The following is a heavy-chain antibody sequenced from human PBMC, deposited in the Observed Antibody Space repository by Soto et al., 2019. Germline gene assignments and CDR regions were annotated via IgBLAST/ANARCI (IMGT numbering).Heavy chain of an antibody. Sequence: ASVKVSCKASGYTFTGYYMHWVRQAPGQGLEWMGGFIPMFGTANYSQRFQDRVTITADESTNTVYMELSSLRAEDTAVYYCAREAYYDSSGSPGDAFDIWGQGTMVTVSS. D-gene: IGHD3-22*01. CDR3: AREAYYDSSGSPGDAFDI. V-gene: IGHV1-69*13. J-gene: IGHJ3*02. CDR1: GYTFTGYY. CDR2: FIPMFGTA.